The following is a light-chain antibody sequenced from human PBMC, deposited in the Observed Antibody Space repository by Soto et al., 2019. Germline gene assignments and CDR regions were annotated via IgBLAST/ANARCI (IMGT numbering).Light chain of an antibody. CDR3: QQSYSTQLT. CDR1: QSISSY. Sequence: DIQMTQSPSSLSASVGDRVTITCRASQSISSYLNWYQQKPGKAPKLLIYAASSLQSGVPSRFSGSGSGTDFTLTFSSLQPEDFATYYCQQSYSTQLTFGGGTKVDIK. J-gene: IGKJ4*01. V-gene: IGKV1-39*01. CDR2: AAS.